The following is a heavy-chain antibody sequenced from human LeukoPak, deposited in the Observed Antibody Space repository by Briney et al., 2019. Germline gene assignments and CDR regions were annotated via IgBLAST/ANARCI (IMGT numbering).Heavy chain of an antibody. D-gene: IGHD3-10*01. J-gene: IGHJ4*02. V-gene: IGHV3-64*01. CDR2: ISSNGGST. CDR1: GFTFSSYA. Sequence: GGSLRLSCAASGFTFSSYAMHWVRQAPGKGLEYVSAISSNGGSTYYANSVKGRFTISRDNSKNTLYLQMGSLRAEDMAVYYCARGCFGVQRGYFDYWGREPWSPSPQ. CDR3: ARGCFGVQRGYFDY.